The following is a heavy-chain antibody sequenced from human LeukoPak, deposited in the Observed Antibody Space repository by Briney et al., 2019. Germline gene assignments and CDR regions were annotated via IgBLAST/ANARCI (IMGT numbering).Heavy chain of an antibody. Sequence: GGSLRLSCAASGFTFSNAWMSWVRQAPGKGLEWVGRIKSKTDGGTTDYAAPVKGRFTISRDDSKNTLYLQMNSLKTEDTAVYYCTTDVYSSGWFNFDYWGQGTLVTVSS. CDR1: GFTFSNAW. CDR3: TTDVYSSGWFNFDY. V-gene: IGHV3-15*01. J-gene: IGHJ4*02. CDR2: IKSKTDGGTT. D-gene: IGHD6-19*01.